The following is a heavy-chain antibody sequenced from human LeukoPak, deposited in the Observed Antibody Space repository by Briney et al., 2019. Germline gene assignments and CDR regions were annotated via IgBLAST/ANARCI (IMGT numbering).Heavy chain of an antibody. CDR2: ISYDGSNK. Sequence: PGGSLRLSCAASGFTFSSYAMPWVRQAPGKGLEWVAVISYDGSNKYYADSVKGRFTISRDNSKNTLYLQMNSLRAEDTAVYYCARDWNVGATTLDYWGQGTLVTVSS. J-gene: IGHJ4*02. CDR3: ARDWNVGATTLDY. D-gene: IGHD1-26*01. CDR1: GFTFSSYA. V-gene: IGHV3-30-3*01.